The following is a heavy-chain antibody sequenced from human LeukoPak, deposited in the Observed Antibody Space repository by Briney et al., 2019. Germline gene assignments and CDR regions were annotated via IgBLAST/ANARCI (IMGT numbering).Heavy chain of an antibody. V-gene: IGHV3-49*04. D-gene: IGHD2-21*02. CDR3: TRDLAYCGGDCEATQIDY. CDR2: IRSKAYGGTT. CDR1: GFTFGSYS. J-gene: IGHJ4*02. Sequence: GGSLRLSCAASGFTFGSYSMNWVRQAPGKGLEWVGFIRSKAYGGTTEYATSVKGRFTISRDDSKSIAYLQMNSLKTEDTAVYYCTRDLAYCGGDCEATQIDYWGQGTLVTVSS.